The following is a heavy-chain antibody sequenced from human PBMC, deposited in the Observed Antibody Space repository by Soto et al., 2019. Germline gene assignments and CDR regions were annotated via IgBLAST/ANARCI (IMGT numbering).Heavy chain of an antibody. CDR3: ARGEAVSGSDAFDI. CDR1: GGSISGYY. D-gene: IGHD1-26*01. J-gene: IGHJ3*02. CDR2: IYYSGST. Sequence: SETLSLTCTVPGGSISGYYWNWIRQPPGKGLEWIGYIYYSGSTNYNPSLKSRVTISVDTSKSQFSLKLSSVTAADTALYYCARGEAVSGSDAFDIWGQGTMVTVSS. V-gene: IGHV4-59*01.